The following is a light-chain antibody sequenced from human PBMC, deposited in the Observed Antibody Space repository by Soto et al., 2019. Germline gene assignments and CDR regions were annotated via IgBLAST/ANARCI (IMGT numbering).Light chain of an antibody. CDR1: QNISRW. Sequence: DIQMTQSPSSVSASVGNRVTITFRAIQNISRWLAWYQQKPGKAPQLLIYATSTLHSGVPSRFSGSGSGTDFTLTISSLQPEDFATYYCQQANSFPHTLGGGTRVEIK. J-gene: IGKJ4*01. V-gene: IGKV1-12*01. CDR2: ATS. CDR3: QQANSFPHT.